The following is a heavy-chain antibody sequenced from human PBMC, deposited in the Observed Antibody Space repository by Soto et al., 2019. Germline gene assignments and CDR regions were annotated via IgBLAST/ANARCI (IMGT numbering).Heavy chain of an antibody. V-gene: IGHV4-31*03. CDR2: IYYSGST. Sequence: SETLSLTCTVSGGSISSGGYYWSWIRQHPGKGLEWIGYIYYSGSTYYNPSLKSRVTISVDTSKNQFSLKLSSVTAADTAVYYCARDQGNYDILTGYYYNWFDPWGQGTLVTVSS. D-gene: IGHD3-9*01. J-gene: IGHJ5*02. CDR1: GGSISSGGYY. CDR3: ARDQGNYDILTGYYYNWFDP.